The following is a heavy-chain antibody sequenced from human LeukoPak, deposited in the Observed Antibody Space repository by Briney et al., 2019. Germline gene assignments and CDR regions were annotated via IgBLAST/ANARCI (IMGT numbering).Heavy chain of an antibody. D-gene: IGHD3-10*01. CDR3: ARDYYGSGSYDY. V-gene: IGHV4-39*02. CDR1: GDSISSTNYY. CDR2: IYYSGST. J-gene: IGHJ4*02. Sequence: SGTLSLTCTVSGDSISSTNYYWGWIRQPPGKGLEWIGSIYYSGSTYYNPSLESRVTISVDTSKNQFSLKLSSVTAADTAVYYCARDYYGSGSYDYWGQGTLVTVSS.